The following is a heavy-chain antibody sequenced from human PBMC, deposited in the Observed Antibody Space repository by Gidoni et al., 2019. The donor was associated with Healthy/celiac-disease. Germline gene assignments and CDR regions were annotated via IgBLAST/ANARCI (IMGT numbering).Heavy chain of an antibody. CDR3: TRVSDLVRAHYYFDY. CDR1: GFTFGAYA. V-gene: IGHV3-49*05. D-gene: IGHD3-10*01. CDR2: IRSKAYGGTT. Sequence: EVQLVVTGGGLVKPGRSLRLSCTASGFTFGAYAMSWFRQVPGKGLEWVGFIRSKAYGGTTEYAASVKGRFTISRDDSKSIAYLQMNSLKTEDTAVYYCTRVSDLVRAHYYFDYWGQGTLVTVSS. J-gene: IGHJ4*02.